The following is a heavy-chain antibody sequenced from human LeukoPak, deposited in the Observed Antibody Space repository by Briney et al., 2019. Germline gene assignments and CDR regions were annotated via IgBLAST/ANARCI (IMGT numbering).Heavy chain of an antibody. D-gene: IGHD6-13*01. J-gene: IGHJ4*02. CDR1: GYTFTSYG. Sequence: ASVKVSCKASGYTFTSYGLNWVRQAPGQGLEWMGWISAYNGNTNYAQKLQGRVTMTTDTSTSTAYMELRSLRSDDTAIYYCARASSGSSSWSDFDYWGQGTLVTVSS. CDR2: ISAYNGNT. CDR3: ARASSGSSSWSDFDY. V-gene: IGHV1-18*01.